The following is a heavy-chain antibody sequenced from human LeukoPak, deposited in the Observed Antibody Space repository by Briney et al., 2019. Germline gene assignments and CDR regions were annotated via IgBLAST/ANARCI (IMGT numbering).Heavy chain of an antibody. CDR1: GFTFSNYG. CDR3: ARYMTTVTTLDY. D-gene: IGHD4-17*01. Sequence: PGRSLRLSCAASGFTFSNYGMHWVRQAPGKGLEWVALIWYDGSNKKYADSVKGRFTISRDNSKNTLYLQMNSLRAEDTAVYYCARYMTTVTTLDYWGQGTLVTVSS. V-gene: IGHV3-33*01. J-gene: IGHJ4*02. CDR2: IWYDGSNK.